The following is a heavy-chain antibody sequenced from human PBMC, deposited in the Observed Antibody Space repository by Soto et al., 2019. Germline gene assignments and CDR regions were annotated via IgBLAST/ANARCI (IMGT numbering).Heavy chain of an antibody. Sequence: SETLSLTCTVSGGSINSGGYYWNWIRQHPGKGLEWIGYIYYSGSTYYNPSLKSRVTISVDTSKKQFSLKLTSVTAADTAVYYCARDKITGLFDYWGQGTLVTVSS. CDR3: ARDKITGLFDY. CDR1: GGSINSGGYY. V-gene: IGHV4-31*03. CDR2: IYYSGST. J-gene: IGHJ4*02. D-gene: IGHD2-8*02.